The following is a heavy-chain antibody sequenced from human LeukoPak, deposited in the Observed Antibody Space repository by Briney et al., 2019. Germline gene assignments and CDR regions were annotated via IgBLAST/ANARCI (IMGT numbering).Heavy chain of an antibody. CDR3: TRWPVTTENYFDY. Sequence: SETLSLTCSVPGDSINTYYWNWIRQPAGKGLEWIGSIYHSGSTYYNPSLKSRVTISVDTYKNQFSLKLSSVTAADTAVYYCTRWPVTTENYFDYWGQGTLVTVSS. D-gene: IGHD4-11*01. CDR1: GDSINTYY. J-gene: IGHJ4*02. V-gene: IGHV4-59*05. CDR2: IYHSGST.